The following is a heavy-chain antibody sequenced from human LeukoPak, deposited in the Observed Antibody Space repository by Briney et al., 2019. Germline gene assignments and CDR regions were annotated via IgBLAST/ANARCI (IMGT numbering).Heavy chain of an antibody. D-gene: IGHD6-6*01. Sequence: ASVKVSCKASGDTFTGYYMHWVRQAPGQGLEWMGWINPNSGGTNYAQKFQGRVTMTRDTSISTAYMELSRLRSDDTAVYYCARARRGYSSSYRFDYWGQGTLVTVSS. CDR2: INPNSGGT. CDR3: ARARRGYSSSYRFDY. CDR1: GDTFTGYY. J-gene: IGHJ4*02. V-gene: IGHV1-2*02.